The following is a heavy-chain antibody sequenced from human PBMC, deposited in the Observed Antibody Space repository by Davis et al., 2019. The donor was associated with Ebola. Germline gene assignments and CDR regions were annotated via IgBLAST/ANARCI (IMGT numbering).Heavy chain of an antibody. Sequence: PSETLSLTCAVYGGSFSGYYWSWIRQPPGKGLEWIGEINHSGSTNYNPSLKSRVTISVDTSKNQFSLKLSSVTAADTAVYYCARGPLGYGYYYYGMDVWGQGTTVTVSS. CDR2: INHSGST. J-gene: IGHJ6*02. CDR3: ARGPLGYGYYYYGMDV. V-gene: IGHV4-34*01. D-gene: IGHD5-18*01. CDR1: GGSFSGYY.